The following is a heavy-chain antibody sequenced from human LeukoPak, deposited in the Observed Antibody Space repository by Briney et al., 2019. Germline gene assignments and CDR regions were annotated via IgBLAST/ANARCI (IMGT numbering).Heavy chain of an antibody. V-gene: IGHV3-30*02. CDR2: IRYDGSNK. D-gene: IGHD4-17*01. J-gene: IGHJ3*02. CDR3: ARAGSAVTTWDSAFDI. Sequence: GGSLRLSCAASGFTFSSYGMHWVRQAPGKGLEWVAFIRYDGSNKYYADSVKGRFTISRDNSKNTLYLQMNSLRAEDTAVYYCARAGSAVTTWDSAFDIWGQGTMVTVSS. CDR1: GFTFSSYG.